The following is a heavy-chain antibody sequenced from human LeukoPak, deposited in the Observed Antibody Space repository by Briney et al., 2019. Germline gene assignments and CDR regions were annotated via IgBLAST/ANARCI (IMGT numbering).Heavy chain of an antibody. CDR3: ARGVSWFDP. Sequence: PSETLPLTCAVYGGSFSGYYWSWIRQPPGKGLEWIGEINHSGSTNYNPSLKSRVTISVDTSKNQFSLKLSSVTAADTAVYYCARGVSWFDPWGQGTLVTVSS. CDR1: GGSFSGYY. D-gene: IGHD4-23*01. J-gene: IGHJ5*02. CDR2: INHSGST. V-gene: IGHV4-34*01.